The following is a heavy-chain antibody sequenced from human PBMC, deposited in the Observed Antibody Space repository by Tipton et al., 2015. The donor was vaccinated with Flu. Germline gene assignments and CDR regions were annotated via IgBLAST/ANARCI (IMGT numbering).Heavy chain of an antibody. J-gene: IGHJ4*02. Sequence: SLRLSCASSGFTFSTYGMQWVRQAPGKGLEWAAFIVFDGSKKYYADSVKGRFTISRDNSKNTLYLQMNSLRAEDTAVYYCAKDARWGSYFDYWGQGTLVTVSS. V-gene: IGHV3-30*02. CDR3: AKDARWGSYFDY. CDR1: GFTFSTYG. CDR2: IVFDGSKK. D-gene: IGHD3-16*01.